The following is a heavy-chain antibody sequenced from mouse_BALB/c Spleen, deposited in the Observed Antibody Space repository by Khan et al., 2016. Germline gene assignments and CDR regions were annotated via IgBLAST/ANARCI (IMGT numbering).Heavy chain of an antibody. Sequence: QIQLVQSGPELKKPGETVKISCRASGYTFTDFSMHWVKQTPGKGLKWMGWINTETGEPAYADDFKGRFAFSLETSASTAYLQINNLKNEDKATYFYAINYYDSSLFDVWGAGTTVTVSS. D-gene: IGHD1-1*01. CDR2: INTETGEP. J-gene: IGHJ1*01. CDR1: GYTFTDFS. CDR3: AINYYDSSLFDV. V-gene: IGHV9-2-1*01.